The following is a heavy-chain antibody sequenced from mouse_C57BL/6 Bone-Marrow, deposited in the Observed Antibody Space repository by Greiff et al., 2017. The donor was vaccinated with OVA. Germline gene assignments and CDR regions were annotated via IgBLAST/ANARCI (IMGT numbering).Heavy chain of an antibody. Sequence: VQLQQSVAELVRPGASVKLSCTASGFNIKNTYMHWVKQRPEQGLEWIGRIDPANGNTKYAPKFQGKATITADTSSNTAYLQLSSLTSEDTAIYYCSRYYYGSSYPAWFAYWGQGTLVTVSA. CDR3: SRYYYGSSYPAWFAY. CDR1: GFNIKNTY. CDR2: IDPANGNT. D-gene: IGHD1-1*01. J-gene: IGHJ3*01. V-gene: IGHV14-3*01.